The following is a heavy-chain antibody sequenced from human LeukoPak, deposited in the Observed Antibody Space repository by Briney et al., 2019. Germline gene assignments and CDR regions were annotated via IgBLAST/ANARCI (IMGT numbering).Heavy chain of an antibody. CDR2: ISYDGSNK. CDR3: ARDVYSYGSSDY. D-gene: IGHD5-18*01. CDR1: GFTFSSYA. J-gene: IGHJ4*02. Sequence: GGSLRLSCAASGFTFSSYAMHWVRQAPGKGLEWVAVISYDGSNKYYADSVKGRFTISRDNSKNTLYLQMNSLRAEDTAVYYCARDVYSYGSSDYWGQGTLVTVSS. V-gene: IGHV3-30*04.